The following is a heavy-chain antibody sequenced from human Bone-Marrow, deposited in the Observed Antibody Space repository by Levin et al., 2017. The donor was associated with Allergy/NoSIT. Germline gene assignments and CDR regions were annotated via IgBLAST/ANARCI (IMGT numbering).Heavy chain of an antibody. CDR3: ARGQGYCTSTICYGDRFDI. Sequence: GESLKISCAASGFTFSNYAMHWVRQAPGKGLEYVSGISTNGVRTQYADSVKGRFTISRDNSKNTLYLQMGGLRAEDMAVYYCARGQGYCTSTICYGDRFDIWGQGTMVTVSS. CDR2: ISTNGVRT. D-gene: IGHD2-2*01. V-gene: IGHV3-64*02. J-gene: IGHJ3*02. CDR1: GFTFSNYA.